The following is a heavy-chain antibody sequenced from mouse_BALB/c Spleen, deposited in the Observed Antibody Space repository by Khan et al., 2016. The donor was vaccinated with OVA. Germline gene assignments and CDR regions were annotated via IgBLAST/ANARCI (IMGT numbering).Heavy chain of an antibody. Sequence: EVQLQESGPGLVKPSQSLSLTCSVTGYSITSGYYWNWIRQFPGNKLEWMGYITSGGSFNYNPSLKNRISITRDTSNNQFFLKLNSVTPEDTATXYCARAGSWFDYRSQGTLVTVST. J-gene: IGHJ3*01. V-gene: IGHV3-6*02. CDR1: GYSITSGYY. CDR3: ARAGSWFDY. CDR2: ITSGGSF.